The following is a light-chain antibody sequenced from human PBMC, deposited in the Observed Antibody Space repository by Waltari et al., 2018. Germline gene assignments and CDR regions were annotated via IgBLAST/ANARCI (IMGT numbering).Light chain of an antibody. CDR1: SNDVGFYNY. J-gene: IGLJ3*02. Sequence: QSALTQPASVSGSPGQSITISCTGTSNDVGFYNYVSCYQQHPVKPPKLMVYAVSYRPSGISNRFSGSKSGNTASLTISGLQADDEADYYCSSYTRINTLMFGGGTKVTVL. CDR3: SSYTRINTLM. CDR2: AVS. V-gene: IGLV2-14*03.